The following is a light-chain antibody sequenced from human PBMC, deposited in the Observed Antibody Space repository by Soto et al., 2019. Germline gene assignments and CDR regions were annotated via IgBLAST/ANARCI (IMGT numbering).Light chain of an antibody. CDR3: CSYAGQSTLNYV. CDR1: SSDVENYNL. Sequence: QSALTQPASMSGSPGQSITISCTGTSSDVENYNLVSWYQQHPGKAPKLMIYEGSKRPSGVSNRFSGSKSGNTASLTISGLQAEDEADYYCCSYAGQSTLNYVFGTGTKLTVL. J-gene: IGLJ1*01. V-gene: IGLV2-23*03. CDR2: EGS.